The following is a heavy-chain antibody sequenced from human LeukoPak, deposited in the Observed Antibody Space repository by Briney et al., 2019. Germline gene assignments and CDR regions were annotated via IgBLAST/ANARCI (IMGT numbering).Heavy chain of an antibody. J-gene: IGHJ6*02. D-gene: IGHD1-1*01. V-gene: IGHV3-23*01. Sequence: GGSLRLSCAASGFTLSSYAMSWVRQAPGKGLEWVSGISGSGGSTYYADPVKGRFTISRDNSKNTLYLQMNSLRAEDTAVYYCAKGTGTTKGFFYYAMDVWGQGTTVTVSS. CDR1: GFTLSSYA. CDR3: AKGTGTTKGFFYYAMDV. CDR2: ISGSGGST.